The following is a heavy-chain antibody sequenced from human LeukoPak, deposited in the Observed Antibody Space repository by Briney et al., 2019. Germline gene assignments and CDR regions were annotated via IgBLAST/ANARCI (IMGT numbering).Heavy chain of an antibody. Sequence: GGSLRLSCAASGFTFSDYYMSWIRQAPGKGLEWVSYISSSGSTIYYADSVKGRFTISRDNSKNTLYLQMNSLRAEDTAVYYCARDSIGYCGSSSCFPGYFDYWGQGTLVTVSS. CDR1: GFTFSDYY. V-gene: IGHV3-11*04. D-gene: IGHD2-2*01. CDR2: ISSSGSTI. CDR3: ARDSIGYCGSSSCFPGYFDY. J-gene: IGHJ4*02.